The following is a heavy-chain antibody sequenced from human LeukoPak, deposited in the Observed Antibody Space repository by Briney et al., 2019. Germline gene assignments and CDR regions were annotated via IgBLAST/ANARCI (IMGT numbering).Heavy chain of an antibody. CDR3: ARVKQDYDILTGYYLVGFDY. CDR1: GGSISSYY. Sequence: SETLSLTGAVSGGSISSYYWSWIRPPPGKGLEGIGYIYYSGSTNYNPSLKSRVTISVDTSKNQFSLKLSSVTAADTAVYYCARVKQDYDILTGYYLVGFDYWGQGTLVTVSS. D-gene: IGHD3-9*01. J-gene: IGHJ4*02. V-gene: IGHV4-59*01. CDR2: IYYSGST.